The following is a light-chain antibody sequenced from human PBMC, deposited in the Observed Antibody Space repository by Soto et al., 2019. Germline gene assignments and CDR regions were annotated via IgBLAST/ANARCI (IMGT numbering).Light chain of an antibody. CDR3: FSYKTSSTLV. V-gene: IGLV2-14*01. J-gene: IGLJ3*02. Sequence: QSVLTQPASVSGSPGQSITISCTGTSSDVGGYNYDSWYQLHPAKAPKLMIYEVSNPPSGVSQRFAGYKAANTASLTIAGLPAEEEADYYCFSYKTSSTLVFGGGTKLTVL. CDR1: SSDVGGYNY. CDR2: EVS.